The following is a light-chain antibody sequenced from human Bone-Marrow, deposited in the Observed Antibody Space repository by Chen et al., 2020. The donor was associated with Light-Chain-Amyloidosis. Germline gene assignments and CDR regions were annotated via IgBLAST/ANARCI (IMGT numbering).Light chain of an antibody. CDR3: SSYTITNTLV. CDR1: SRDVGGDNH. Sequence: QSALTQPASLSGSPGQSIPISCPGTSRDVGGDNHVSWVQQHPDKAPKLMIYEVTNRPSWVPDRFSGSKSDNTASLTISGLQTEDEADYFCSSYTITNTLVFGSGTRVTVL. V-gene: IGLV2-14*01. J-gene: IGLJ1*01. CDR2: EVT.